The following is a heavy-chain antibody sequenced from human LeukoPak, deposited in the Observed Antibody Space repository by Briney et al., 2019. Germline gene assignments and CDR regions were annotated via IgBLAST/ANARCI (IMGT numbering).Heavy chain of an antibody. V-gene: IGHV4-30-4*08. J-gene: IGHJ4*02. CDR2: IYYSGST. CDR3: AGHMTTWGPGYYFDY. D-gene: IGHD3-16*01. Sequence: PSQTLSLTCTVSGGSISSGDYYWSWIRQPPGKGLEWIGYIYYSGSTYYNPSLKSRVTISVDTSKNQFSLKLSSVTAADTAVYYCAGHMTTWGPGYYFDYWGQGTLVTVSS. CDR1: GGSISSGDYY.